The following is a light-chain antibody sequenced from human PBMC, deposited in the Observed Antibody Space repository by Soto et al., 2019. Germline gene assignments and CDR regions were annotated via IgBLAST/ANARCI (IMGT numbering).Light chain of an antibody. J-gene: IGLJ2*01. CDR3: QSYDSSLSGS. CDR2: GNS. CDR1: SSNIGAGYD. Sequence: QSVLTQPPSVSGAPGQRVTISCTGSSSNIGAGYDVHWYQQLPGTAPKLLIYGNSNRPSGVPDRFSGSKSCTSASLAITGLQAEDEADYYCQSYDSSLSGSFGGGTKVTVL. V-gene: IGLV1-40*01.